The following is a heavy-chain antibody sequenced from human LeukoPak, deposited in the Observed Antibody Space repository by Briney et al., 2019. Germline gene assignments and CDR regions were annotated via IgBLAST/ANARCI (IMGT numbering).Heavy chain of an antibody. CDR3: ARLWGERHPDY. V-gene: IGHV5-51*01. Sequence: GESLKISCKGSGDSSTKYWIAWVRQMPGKGLEWMGIIYPDDSETHYSPSFQGQVTISADKSISTAYLQWSSLTASDTGMYYCARLWGERHPDYWGQGTPVTVSS. CDR1: GDSSTKYW. CDR2: IYPDDSET. D-gene: IGHD3-16*01. J-gene: IGHJ4*02.